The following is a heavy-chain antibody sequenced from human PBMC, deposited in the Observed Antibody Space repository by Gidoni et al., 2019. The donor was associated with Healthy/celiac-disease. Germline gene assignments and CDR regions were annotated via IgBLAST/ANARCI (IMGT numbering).Heavy chain of an antibody. J-gene: IGHJ6*02. D-gene: IGHD2-15*01. CDR3: ARDRVLTKVVVRYGMDV. V-gene: IGHV3-7*03. Sequence: EVQLVASGGGLVQPGGSLRLPCPASAFTFSTYWMSWVRQAPGKGLEWVAKIKQDGSEKYYVDSVKGRFTISRDNAKNSLYLQMNSLRAEETAVYYCARDRVLTKVVVRYGMDVWGQGTTVTVSS. CDR2: IKQDGSEK. CDR1: AFTFSTYW.